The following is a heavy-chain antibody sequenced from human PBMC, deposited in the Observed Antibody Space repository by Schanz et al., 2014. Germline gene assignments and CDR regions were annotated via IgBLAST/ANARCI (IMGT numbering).Heavy chain of an antibody. Sequence: GPGVKEPGASVKVSCEASRYTFNTYGLNWVRQAPGQGLEWMGYINSSGGGTSYAQKFQDRLTMTRDASTSTVYMELSSLRSEDTAVYYCARGGGPEDVFDIWGQGTILTVSS. CDR2: INSSGGGT. V-gene: IGHV1-46*02. D-gene: IGHD5-12*01. CDR1: RYTFNTYG. CDR3: ARGGGPEDVFDI. J-gene: IGHJ3*02.